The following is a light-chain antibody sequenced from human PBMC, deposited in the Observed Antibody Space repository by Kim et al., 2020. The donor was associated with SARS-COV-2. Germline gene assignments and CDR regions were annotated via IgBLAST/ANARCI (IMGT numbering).Light chain of an antibody. J-gene: IGKJ4*01. CDR1: QSVPSN. CDR3: LQYNNWPPLT. V-gene: IGKV3-15*01. Sequence: PAETATPPCWASQSVPSNLSWYQQKPGQAPRLLVYGASTRATGVPTRFSGSGSGTEFTLSISSLQSEDFALYYCLQYNNWPPLTFGRGTKVDIK. CDR2: GAS.